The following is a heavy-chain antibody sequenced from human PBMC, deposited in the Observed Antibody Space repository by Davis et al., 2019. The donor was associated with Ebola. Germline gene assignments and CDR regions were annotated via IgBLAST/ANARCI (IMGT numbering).Heavy chain of an antibody. D-gene: IGHD2-2*01. V-gene: IGHV1-2*06. CDR2: INPSNGGT. Sequence: AASVKVSCKASGYTFKNSAISWVRQAPGQGLEWMGRINPSNGGTNYAQKFQGRVTMTRDTSISTVYLELSSLRSDDTAIYYCSRGEDCTSTSCETYWGQGTLVTVSS. J-gene: IGHJ4*02. CDR3: SRGEDCTSTSCETY. CDR1: GYTFKNSA.